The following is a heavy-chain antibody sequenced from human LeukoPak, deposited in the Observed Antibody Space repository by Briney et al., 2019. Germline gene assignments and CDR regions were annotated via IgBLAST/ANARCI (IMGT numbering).Heavy chain of an antibody. CDR3: ARDGDQAFDY. Sequence: GGSLRLSCAASGFSFSNYAMTWVRQAPGKGLEWVSAISGSGGNTFSADSVKGRFTISRDNSKNTLYLQMNSLRAEDTAVYYCARDGDQAFDYWGQGTLVTVSS. CDR2: ISGSGGNT. D-gene: IGHD2-21*02. V-gene: IGHV3-23*01. CDR1: GFSFSNYA. J-gene: IGHJ4*02.